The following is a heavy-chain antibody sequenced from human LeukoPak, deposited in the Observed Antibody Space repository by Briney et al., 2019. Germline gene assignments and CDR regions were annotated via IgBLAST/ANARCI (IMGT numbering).Heavy chain of an antibody. Sequence: KPSETLSLTCIVSGGSIVSGTYYWDWVRQPPGKGLEWIGNIHHSGSTAYKPSFQSRVTMSVDTSKNQFSLKLTSLTAADAAVYYCAGYRGGYQKFDSWGQGTLVTVSA. D-gene: IGHD5-12*01. V-gene: IGHV4-39*01. CDR2: IHHSGST. J-gene: IGHJ4*02. CDR1: GGSIVSGTYY. CDR3: AGYRGGYQKFDS.